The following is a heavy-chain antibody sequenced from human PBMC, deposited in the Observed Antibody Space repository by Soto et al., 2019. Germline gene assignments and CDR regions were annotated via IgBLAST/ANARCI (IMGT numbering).Heavy chain of an antibody. CDR1: GFTFSSYG. J-gene: IGHJ5*01. CDR2: IWYDGRNE. Sequence: GGSLRLSCVASGFTFSSYGMHWVRRAPGKGLGWVAFIWYDGRNENYTDSVKGRFSISRDNSKNTLFLQMNSLRVDDTAVYYCARGTATDGLDSWGQGTLVTVSS. V-gene: IGHV3-33*01. D-gene: IGHD2-21*02. CDR3: ARGTATDGLDS.